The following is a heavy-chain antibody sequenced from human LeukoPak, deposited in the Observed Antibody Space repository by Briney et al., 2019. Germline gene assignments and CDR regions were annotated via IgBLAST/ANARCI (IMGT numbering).Heavy chain of an antibody. CDR1: GYTFTGYY. CDR3: ARAFEGYGDYVGWFDP. V-gene: IGHV1-2*02. Sequence: ASVKVSCKASGYTFTGYYMHWVRQAPGQGLEWMGWINPNSGGTNYAQKFQGRVTVTRDTSISTAYMELSRLRSDGTAVYYCARAFEGYGDYVGWFDPWGQGTLVTVSP. D-gene: IGHD4-17*01. CDR2: INPNSGGT. J-gene: IGHJ5*02.